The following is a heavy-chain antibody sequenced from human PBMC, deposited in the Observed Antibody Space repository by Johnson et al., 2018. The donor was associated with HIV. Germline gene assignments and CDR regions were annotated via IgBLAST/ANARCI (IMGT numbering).Heavy chain of an antibody. Sequence: VQLVESGGGVVRPGGSLRLSCEGSGFSFDDYGMSWVRQRPGKGLDWVSGFNWNGGSTGYADSVKGRFSISRDNAKTSLYLQMNNLSVEDTALYYCARDPSTHYSRLTGDFGAFDIWGQGTLVFVSS. J-gene: IGHJ3*02. CDR2: FNWNGGST. CDR3: ARDPSTHYSRLTGDFGAFDI. CDR1: GFSFDDYG. V-gene: IGHV3-20*04. D-gene: IGHD7-27*01.